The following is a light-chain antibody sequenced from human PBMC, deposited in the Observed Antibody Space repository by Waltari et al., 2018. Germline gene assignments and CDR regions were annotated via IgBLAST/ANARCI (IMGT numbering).Light chain of an antibody. CDR1: QSLLYSDEYNY. CDR3: MQALQTPWT. V-gene: IGKV2-28*01. J-gene: IGKJ1*01. Sequence: DIVMTQSPLSLSVTPGEPASISCRSGQSLLYSDEYNYLDWYQHKPGQSPQLLIYLGSNRASGVPERVSGSGSGTDFTLEITRVEAEDVAVYYCMQALQTPWTFGQGTRLEIK. CDR2: LGS.